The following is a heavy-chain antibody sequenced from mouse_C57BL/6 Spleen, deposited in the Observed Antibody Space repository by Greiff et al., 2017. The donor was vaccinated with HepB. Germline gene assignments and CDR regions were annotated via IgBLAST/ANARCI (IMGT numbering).Heavy chain of an antibody. Sequence: EVQLVESGGGLVQPKGSLKLSCAASGFSFNTYAMNWVRQAPGKGLEWVARIRSKSNNYATYYADSVKDRFTISRDDSESMLYLQMNNLKTEDTAMYYCVRVTGRYAMDYWGQGTSVTVSS. J-gene: IGHJ4*01. CDR3: VRVTGRYAMDY. V-gene: IGHV10-1*01. CDR2: IRSKSNNYAT. CDR1: GFSFNTYA. D-gene: IGHD4-1*01.